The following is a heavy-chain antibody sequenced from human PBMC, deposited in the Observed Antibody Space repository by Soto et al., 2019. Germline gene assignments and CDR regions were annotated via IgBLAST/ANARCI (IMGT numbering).Heavy chain of an antibody. CDR3: ARKGAAASYAHYYMDV. Sequence: SETLSLTCPVSGGSISPYYWSWIRQPPGKGLEWIGYVYYSGNTNYNPSLESRVTISVDTSRNRFSLNLTSATAADTAVYYCARKGAAASYAHYYMDVWGRGTAVTVSS. CDR2: VYYSGNT. D-gene: IGHD6-13*01. V-gene: IGHV4-59*01. CDR1: GGSISPYY. J-gene: IGHJ6*03.